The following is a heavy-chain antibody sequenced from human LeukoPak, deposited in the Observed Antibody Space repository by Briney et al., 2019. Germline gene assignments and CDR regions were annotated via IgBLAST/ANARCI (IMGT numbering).Heavy chain of an antibody. D-gene: IGHD1-26*01. CDR3: ARVGLYSGSYYWFDP. J-gene: IGHJ5*02. CDR1: GGSISSGDYY. Sequence: SETLSLTCTVSGGSISSGDYYWSWIRQPPGKGLEWIAYIYYTGNTYYNPSLKSRVTISVDTSKNQFSLKLSSVTAADTAMYYCARVGLYSGSYYWFDPWGQGTLVTVSS. V-gene: IGHV4-30-4*08. CDR2: IYYTGNT.